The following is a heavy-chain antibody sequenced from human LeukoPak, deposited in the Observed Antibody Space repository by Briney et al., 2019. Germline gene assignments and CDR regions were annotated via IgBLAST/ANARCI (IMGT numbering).Heavy chain of an antibody. Sequence: ASVKVSCKVSGYTLTELSMHWVRQAPGKGLEWMGGFDPEDGETIYAQKFQGRVTMTEDTSTDTAYMELSSLRSEDTAVYYCATAYDILTGWSPSYGMDVWGQGTTVTVSS. CDR1: GYTLTELS. J-gene: IGHJ6*02. D-gene: IGHD3-9*01. CDR3: ATAYDILTGWSPSYGMDV. V-gene: IGHV1-24*01. CDR2: FDPEDGET.